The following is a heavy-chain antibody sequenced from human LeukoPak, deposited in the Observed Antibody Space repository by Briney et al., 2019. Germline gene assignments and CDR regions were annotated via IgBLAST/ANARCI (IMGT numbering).Heavy chain of an antibody. CDR1: GVRFSNNA. CDR3: AKVATGP. D-gene: IGHD5-12*01. V-gene: IGHV3-23*01. Sequence: TGVSLRLSCVASGVRFSNNAMSWVRQGPGKGLEWVSSVSKTGGTTYYADSVKGRFTISRDNSRNTVSLQMNSLRAEDTAIYYCAKVATGPWGQGTLVTVSS. J-gene: IGHJ5*02. CDR2: VSKTGGTT.